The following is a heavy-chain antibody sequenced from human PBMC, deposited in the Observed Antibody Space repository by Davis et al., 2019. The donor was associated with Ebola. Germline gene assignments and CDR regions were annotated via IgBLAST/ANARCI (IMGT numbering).Heavy chain of an antibody. D-gene: IGHD5-12*01. J-gene: IGHJ5*02. CDR2: IYYSGFT. V-gene: IGHV4-59*12. CDR3: ARQDIVTTNWFDP. CDR1: GGSITNYY. Sequence: SETLSLTCTVSGGSITNYYWSWIRQSPGKGLEWIGCIYYSGFTNYNPSLKSRVTMSLDTSKNQFSLKVSSVTAADTAVYYCARQDIVTTNWFDPWGQGTLVTVSS.